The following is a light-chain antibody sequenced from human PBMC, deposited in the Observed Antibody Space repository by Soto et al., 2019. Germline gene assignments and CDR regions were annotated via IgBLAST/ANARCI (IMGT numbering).Light chain of an antibody. J-gene: IGKJ1*01. V-gene: IGKV1-5*01. Sequence: DIQMTQSPSTLSSSIGDRVTITCRASHSLNGRLAWYRQRPGHAPDLLIYDVSTLETGVPSRFSGTGSETEFTLTISGLQPEDLATYYCQQNNYYSTFGPGTTVEIK. CDR3: QQNNYYST. CDR2: DVS. CDR1: HSLNGR.